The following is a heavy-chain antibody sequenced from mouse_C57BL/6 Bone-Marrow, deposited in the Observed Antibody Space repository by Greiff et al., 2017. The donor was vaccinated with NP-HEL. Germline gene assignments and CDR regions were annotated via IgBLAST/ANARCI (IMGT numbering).Heavy chain of an antibody. V-gene: IGHV5-12*01. CDR3: ARGGYYYGRPFAY. J-gene: IGHJ3*01. CDR1: GFTFSDYY. D-gene: IGHD1-1*01. Sequence: EVHLVESGGGLVQPGGSLKLSCAASGFTFSDYYMYWVRQTPEKRLEWVAYISNGGGSTYYPDTVKGRFTISRDNAKNTLYLQMSRLKSEDTAMYYCARGGYYYGRPFAYWGQGTLVTVSA. CDR2: ISNGGGST.